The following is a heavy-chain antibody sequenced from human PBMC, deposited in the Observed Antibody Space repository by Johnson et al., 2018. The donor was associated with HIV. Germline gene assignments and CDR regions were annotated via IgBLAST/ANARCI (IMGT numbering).Heavy chain of an antibody. Sequence: VQLVESGGGLVQPGGSLRLSCAASGFTFSSYWMHWVRQAPGKGLVWVSRINSDGSSTSYEDSVKGRFTISRDNAKNTLYLQMNSLRAEDTAVYYCARETRVWYIWNDGSRDFDIWGQGTMVTVSS. CDR2: INSDGSST. J-gene: IGHJ3*02. D-gene: IGHD1-1*01. CDR1: GFTFSSYW. CDR3: ARETRVWYIWNDGSRDFDI. V-gene: IGHV3-74*01.